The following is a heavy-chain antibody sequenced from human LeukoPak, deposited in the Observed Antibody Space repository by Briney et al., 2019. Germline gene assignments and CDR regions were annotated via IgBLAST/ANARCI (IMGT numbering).Heavy chain of an antibody. J-gene: IGHJ3*02. CDR2: TYYRSKWYN. D-gene: IGHD4-23*01. CDR1: GDSVSSNSAA. CDR3: ARDPDYGGNSDSDNDAFDI. Sequence: SQTLSLTCAISGDSVSSNSAAWNWIRQSPSRGLEWLGRTYYRSKWYNDYAVSVKSRITINPDTSKNQFSLQLNSVTPEDTAVYYCARDPDYGGNSDSDNDAFDIWGQGTMVTVSS. V-gene: IGHV6-1*01.